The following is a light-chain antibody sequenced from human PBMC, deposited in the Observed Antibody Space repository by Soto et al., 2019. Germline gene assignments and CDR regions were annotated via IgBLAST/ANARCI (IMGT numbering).Light chain of an antibody. CDR1: SSDVGGYKY. CDR3: SSYTRSSTRV. Sequence: QSALTQPASVSGSPGQSITISCTGTSSDVGGYKYVSWYQQHPGKAPKRMIYDIRNRPSGVSNRFSGSKSGNTASLTISGLQAEDEADYYCSSYTRSSTRVFGTGTKLTVL. CDR2: DIR. V-gene: IGLV2-14*03. J-gene: IGLJ1*01.